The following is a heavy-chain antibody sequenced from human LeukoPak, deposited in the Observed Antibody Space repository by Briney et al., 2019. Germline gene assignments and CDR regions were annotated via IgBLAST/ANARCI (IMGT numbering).Heavy chain of an antibody. CDR1: GGSISSYY. V-gene: IGHV4-59*01. Sequence: ETLSLTCTVSGGSISSYYSSWIGQHPGKGLEWIGHIYYSGNTNYNPSLKSRVTISVDTSKNQFSLKLSSVTAADTAAYYCARHMLVGAPDHFHHWGQGSLVTVSS. CDR3: ARHMLVGAPDHFHH. J-gene: IGHJ1*01. D-gene: IGHD1-26*01. CDR2: IYYSGNT.